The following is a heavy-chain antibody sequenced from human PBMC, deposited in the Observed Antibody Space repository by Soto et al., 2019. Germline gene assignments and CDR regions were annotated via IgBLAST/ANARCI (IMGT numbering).Heavy chain of an antibody. D-gene: IGHD3-3*01. CDR2: IYYSGST. J-gene: IGHJ6*03. Sequence: PSETLSLTCTVSGGSISSYYWSWIRQPPGKGLEWIGYIYYSGSTNYNPSLKSRVTISVDTSKNQFSLKLSSVTAADTAVYYCARALGTIFGVVPIYYYYYMDVWGKGTTVTVSS. CDR3: ARALGTIFGVVPIYYYYYMDV. CDR1: GGSISSYY. V-gene: IGHV4-59*01.